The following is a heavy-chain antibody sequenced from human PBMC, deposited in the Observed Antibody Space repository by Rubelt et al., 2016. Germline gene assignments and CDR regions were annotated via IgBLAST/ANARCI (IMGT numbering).Heavy chain of an antibody. CDR1: GLSFRSYW. CDR2: VSGDGSDR. J-gene: IGHJ4*02. D-gene: IGHD6-13*01. V-gene: IGHV3-74*01. CDR3: VAWSSSIH. Sequence: EVQLVESGGDLIEPGGSLRLSCAASGLSFRSYWIHWVRQAPGKGLVWVSRVSGDGSDRGYADCVKGRFTISRDNARNTVYLQMNSLGVDDTAVYYCVAWSSSIHWGQGTLVTVSS.